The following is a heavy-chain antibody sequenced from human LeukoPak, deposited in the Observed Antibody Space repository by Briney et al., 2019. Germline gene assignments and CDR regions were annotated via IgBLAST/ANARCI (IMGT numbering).Heavy chain of an antibody. D-gene: IGHD3-22*01. CDR1: GGSISSGDYY. Sequence: SETLSLTCTVSGGSISSGDYYWSWIRQPPGKGLEWIGYIYYSGNTYYNPSLKSRVTISVDTSKNQISLKLSSVTAADTAVYYCARETYYYDSSGYPGYWGQGTLVTVSS. CDR2: IYYSGNT. J-gene: IGHJ4*02. V-gene: IGHV4-30-4*08. CDR3: ARETYYYDSSGYPGY.